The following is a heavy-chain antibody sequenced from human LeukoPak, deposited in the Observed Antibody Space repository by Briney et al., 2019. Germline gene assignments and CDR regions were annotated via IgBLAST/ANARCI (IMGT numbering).Heavy chain of an antibody. CDR2: TYYRSKWYN. Sequence: SQTLSLTCAISGDSVSSNSAAWNWIRQSPSRGLEWLGRTYYRSKWYNDYAVSVKGRITINPDTSKNQFSLQLNSVTPEDTAVYYCARGSIAARLVFYFDYWGQGTLVTVSS. CDR1: GDSVSSNSAA. J-gene: IGHJ4*02. V-gene: IGHV6-1*01. CDR3: ARGSIAARLVFYFDY. D-gene: IGHD6-6*01.